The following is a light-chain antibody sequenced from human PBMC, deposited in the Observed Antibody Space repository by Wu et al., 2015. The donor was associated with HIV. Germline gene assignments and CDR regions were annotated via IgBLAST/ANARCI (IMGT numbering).Light chain of an antibody. Sequence: DIQMTQSPSTLSASIGDRVTITCRASESMSSWLAWYQQKPGRAPKLLIYKASTLGSGVPSRFSGSGSGREFTLTISSLQPDDFATYYCQQYNSYPVTFGGGTKVEIK. V-gene: IGKV1-5*03. J-gene: IGKJ4*01. CDR1: ESMSSW. CDR2: KAS. CDR3: QQYNSYPVT.